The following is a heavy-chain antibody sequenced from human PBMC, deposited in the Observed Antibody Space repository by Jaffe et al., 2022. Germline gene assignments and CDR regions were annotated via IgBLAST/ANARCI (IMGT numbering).Heavy chain of an antibody. CDR2: INHSGST. V-gene: IGHV4-34*01. J-gene: IGHJ4*02. D-gene: IGHD6-25*01. Sequence: QVQLQQWGAGLLKPSETLSLTCAVYGGSFSGYYWSWIRQPPGKGLEWIGEINHSGSTNYNPSLKSRVTISVDTSKNQFSLKLSSVTAADTAVYYCARGHPPGEYSSGIDYWGQGTLVTVSS. CDR1: GGSFSGYY. CDR3: ARGHPPGEYSSGIDY.